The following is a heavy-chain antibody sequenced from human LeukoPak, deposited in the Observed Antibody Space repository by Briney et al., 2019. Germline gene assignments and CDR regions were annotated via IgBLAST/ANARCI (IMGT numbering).Heavy chain of an antibody. V-gene: IGHV3-23*01. CDR3: ARKEAYCSGGSCYSDY. CDR2: ISGSGGST. Sequence: PGGSLRLSCAASGFTFSSYAMSWVRQAPGKGLEWVSAISGSGGSTYYADSVKGRFTISRDNSKNTLYLQMSSLRAEDTAVYYCARKEAYCSGGSCYSDYWGQGTLVTVSS. D-gene: IGHD2-15*01. J-gene: IGHJ4*02. CDR1: GFTFSSYA.